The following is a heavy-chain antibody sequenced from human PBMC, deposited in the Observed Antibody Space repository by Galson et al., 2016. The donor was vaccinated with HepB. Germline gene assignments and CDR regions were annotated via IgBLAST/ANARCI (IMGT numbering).Heavy chain of an antibody. Sequence: SLRLSCAASGFTFSTYWMHWVRQAPGKGPVWVSRIRGDGSTTSYADSVKGRFTISRDNAKNTLHLQMNSLRVEDTAVYYCARSDYADYWGQGTLVTVSS. V-gene: IGHV3-74*01. CDR1: GFTFSTYW. CDR3: ARSDYADY. J-gene: IGHJ4*02. CDR2: IRGDGSTT.